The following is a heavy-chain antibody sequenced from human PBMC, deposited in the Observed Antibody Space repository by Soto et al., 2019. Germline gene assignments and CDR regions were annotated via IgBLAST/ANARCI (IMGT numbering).Heavy chain of an antibody. V-gene: IGHV3-33*01. J-gene: IGHJ6*02. CDR2: IWYDGSNK. Sequence: GGSLRLSCAASGFTFSSYGMHWVRQAPGKGLEWVAVIWYDGSNKYYADSVQGRFTISRDNSKNTLYLQMNSLRAEDTAVYYCARDRGDIVVVVAATPTGYGMDVWGQGTTVTVSS. D-gene: IGHD2-15*01. CDR1: GFTFSSYG. CDR3: ARDRGDIVVVVAATPTGYGMDV.